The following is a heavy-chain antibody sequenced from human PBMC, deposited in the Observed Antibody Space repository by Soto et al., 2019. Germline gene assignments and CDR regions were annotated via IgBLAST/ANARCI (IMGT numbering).Heavy chain of an antibody. V-gene: IGHV1-69*01. Sequence: QVQLIQSEAEVKKPGSSVRVSCTASGGIFGSHGFSWVRQAPGQRLEWVGGFIPIFRTLTYTEKFQARVRFDADESTNTVYLDLRSLTSEDTAVYYCVRDRRIYYSDPHDEFVASDYEVWGQGTMVSVSS. D-gene: IGHD3-22*01. CDR2: FIPIFRTL. CDR1: GGIFGSHG. CDR3: VRDRRIYYSDPHDEFVASDYEV. J-gene: IGHJ3*01.